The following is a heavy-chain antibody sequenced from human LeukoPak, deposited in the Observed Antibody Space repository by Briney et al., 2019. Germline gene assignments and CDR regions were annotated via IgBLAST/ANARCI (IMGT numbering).Heavy chain of an antibody. D-gene: IGHD2-2*01. J-gene: IGHJ6*02. Sequence: SETLSLTCTVSGGSIRSSYYYWGWIRQPPGKGLEWIGYIYYSGSTYYNPSLKSRVTISVDTSKNQFSLKLSSVTAADTAVYYCARDCGSTSCYHYYYYYGMDVWGQGTTVTVSS. CDR3: ARDCGSTSCYHYYYYYGMDV. CDR2: IYYSGST. CDR1: GGSIRSSYYY. V-gene: IGHV4-30-4*08.